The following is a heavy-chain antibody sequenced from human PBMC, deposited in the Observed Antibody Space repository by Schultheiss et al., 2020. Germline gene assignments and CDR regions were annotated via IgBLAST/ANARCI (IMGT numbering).Heavy chain of an antibody. CDR3: ARQYSEILTGYTPGWFDP. CDR1: GGSFSGYY. J-gene: IGHJ5*02. CDR2: FSHSGST. D-gene: IGHD3-9*01. Sequence: SQTLSLTCAVYGGSFSGYYWSWIRQPPGKGLEWIGEFSHSGSTNYNPSLKSRVTISVDTSKNHFSLKLSSVTAADMAVYYCARQYSEILTGYTPGWFDPWGQGTLVTVSS. V-gene: IGHV4-34*01.